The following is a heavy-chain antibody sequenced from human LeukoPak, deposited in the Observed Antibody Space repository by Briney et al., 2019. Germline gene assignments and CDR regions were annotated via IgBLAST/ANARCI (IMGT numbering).Heavy chain of an antibody. J-gene: IGHJ3*02. CDR3: ARERQRAFDI. V-gene: IGHV3-66*01. CDR1: GFTVSSNY. CDR2: IYSGGST. Sequence: GGSLRLSCAASGFTVSSNYMSWVRQAPGKGLEWVSVIYSGGSTYYADSVEGRFTISRDNAKNSLYLQMNSLRAEDTAVYYCARERQRAFDIWGQGTMVTVSS.